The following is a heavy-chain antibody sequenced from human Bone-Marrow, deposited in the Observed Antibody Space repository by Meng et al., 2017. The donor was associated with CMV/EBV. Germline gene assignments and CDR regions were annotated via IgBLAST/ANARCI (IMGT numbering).Heavy chain of an antibody. CDR2: IIPIFGTA. D-gene: IGHD3-22*01. CDR3: AREDYYDSSGPVFDY. V-gene: IGHV1-69*05. J-gene: IGHJ4*02. Sequence: SGGTFSSYAISWVRQAPGQALEWMGGIIPIFGTANYAQKFQGRVTITTDESTSTAYMELSSLRSEDTAVYYCAREDYYDSSGPVFDYWGQGTLVTVSS. CDR1: GGTFSSYA.